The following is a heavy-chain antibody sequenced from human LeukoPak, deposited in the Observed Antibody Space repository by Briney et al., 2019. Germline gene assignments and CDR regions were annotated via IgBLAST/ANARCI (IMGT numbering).Heavy chain of an antibody. CDR2: INHSGST. CDR1: GGSFSGYY. J-gene: IGHJ4*02. V-gene: IGHV4-34*01. D-gene: IGHD2-2*01. CDR3: ARAVLYCSSTSCSPYYFDY. Sequence: PSETLSLTCAVYGGSFSGYYWSWIRQPPGKGLEWIGEINHSGSTNYNPSLKSRATISVDTSKNQFSLKLSSVTAADTAVYYCARAVLYCSSTSCSPYYFDYWGQGTLVTVSS.